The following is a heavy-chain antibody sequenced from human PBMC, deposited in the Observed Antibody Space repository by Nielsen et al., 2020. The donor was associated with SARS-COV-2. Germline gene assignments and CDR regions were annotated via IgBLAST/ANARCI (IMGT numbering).Heavy chain of an antibody. V-gene: IGHV3-23*01. Sequence: GGSLRLSCAASGFPFSSYAMAWVRRTPGRGLQWVSGISASGGSTYYTDSVKGRFAVSRDNSRNTLYLQMHSLRVEDTALYYCAKDDVVRGDAFDIWGQGTMVTVSS. D-gene: IGHD3-10*01. CDR1: GFPFSSYA. CDR2: ISASGGST. CDR3: AKDDVVRGDAFDI. J-gene: IGHJ3*02.